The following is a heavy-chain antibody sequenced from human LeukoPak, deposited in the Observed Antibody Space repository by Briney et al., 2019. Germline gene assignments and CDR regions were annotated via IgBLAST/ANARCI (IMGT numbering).Heavy chain of an antibody. Sequence: GGSLTLSCTASGITFEDYAMHWLRQARGKGLEWVSGISWNSGSIGYADSVKGRFTISRDNAKNSLYLQMNSLRAEDTALYYCAKDDSYDSSGIDYWGQGTLVTVSS. V-gene: IGHV3-9*01. CDR2: ISWNSGSI. CDR1: GITFEDYA. J-gene: IGHJ4*02. CDR3: AKDDSYDSSGIDY. D-gene: IGHD3-22*01.